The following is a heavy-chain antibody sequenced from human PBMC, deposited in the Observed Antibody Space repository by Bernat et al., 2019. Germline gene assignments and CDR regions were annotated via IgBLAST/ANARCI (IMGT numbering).Heavy chain of an antibody. CDR1: GFTFSSYG. CDR2: ISSDGSST. J-gene: IGHJ4*02. Sequence: VQLVESGGGVVQPGGSLRLSCAASGFTFSSYGMHWVRQAPGKGLVWVAGISSDGSSTSYADSVKGRFTISRDNAKNTLYLQMNSLRAEDTAVYYCGGGGGGGFDHWGQGTLVTVSS. V-gene: IGHV3-74*02. D-gene: IGHD3-16*01. CDR3: GGGGGGGFDH.